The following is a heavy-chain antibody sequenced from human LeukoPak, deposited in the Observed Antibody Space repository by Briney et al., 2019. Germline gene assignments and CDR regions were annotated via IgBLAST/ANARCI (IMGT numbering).Heavy chain of an antibody. CDR1: GGSISSYY. V-gene: IGHV4-59*01. CDR3: ARYSSSWYGVDY. Sequence: SETLSLTCTVSGGSISSYYWNWIRQPPGKGLEWIGYIYYSGSTNYNPSLKSRVTISVDTSKNQFSLKLSSVTAADTAVYYCARYSSSWYGVDYWGQGTLVTVSS. CDR2: IYYSGST. J-gene: IGHJ4*02. D-gene: IGHD6-13*01.